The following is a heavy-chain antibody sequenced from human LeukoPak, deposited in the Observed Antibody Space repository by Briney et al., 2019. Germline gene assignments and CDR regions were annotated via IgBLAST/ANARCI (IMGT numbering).Heavy chain of an antibody. CDR3: ARDPEGFGATYFDY. J-gene: IGHJ4*02. CDR2: ISRSASNI. V-gene: IGHV3-21*01. Sequence: GGSLRLSCVASGFSFSSYNMNWVRRAPGKGLEWVSSISRSASNIYYADSVKGRFTISRDNAKNSFYLQMNSLRAEDTAVFYCARDPEGFGATYFDYWGQGTLVTVSS. D-gene: IGHD3-16*01. CDR1: GFSFSSYN.